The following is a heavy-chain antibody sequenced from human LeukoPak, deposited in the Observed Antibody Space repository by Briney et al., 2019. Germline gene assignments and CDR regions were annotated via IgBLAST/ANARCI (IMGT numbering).Heavy chain of an antibody. CDR3: AQSLGSSDWMGNWFDR. V-gene: IGHV4-39*01. J-gene: IGHJ5*02. CDR2: IYYTGRT. D-gene: IGHD6-13*01. CDR1: GGSISSSGHS. Sequence: SETLSLICTVSGGSISSSGHSWGWIRQPPGKGLEWTGTIYYTGRTYYNPSPESRVTISVDTSKNQFSLRLSSVTAADTAVYYCAQSLGSSDWMGNWFDRWGQGMLVTVPS.